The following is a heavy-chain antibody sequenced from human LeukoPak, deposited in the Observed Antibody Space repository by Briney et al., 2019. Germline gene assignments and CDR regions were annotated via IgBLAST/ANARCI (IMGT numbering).Heavy chain of an antibody. CDR1: GYTFTSYG. J-gene: IGHJ5*02. V-gene: IGHV1-69*06. Sequence: SVKVSCKASGYTFTSYGISWVRQAPGQGLEWMGGIIPIFGTANYAQKFQGRVTITADKSTSTAYMELSSLRSEDTAVYYCARDYYDSSGYSRRFDPWGQGTLVTVSS. CDR3: ARDYYDSSGYSRRFDP. D-gene: IGHD3-22*01. CDR2: IIPIFGTA.